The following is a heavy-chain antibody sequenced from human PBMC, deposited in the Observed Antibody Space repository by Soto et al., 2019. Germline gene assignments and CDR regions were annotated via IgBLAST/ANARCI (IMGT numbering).Heavy chain of an antibody. CDR1: GFTSSHAW. CDR2: IKSKADGETK. D-gene: IGHD2-15*01. J-gene: IGHJ5*02. V-gene: IGHV3-15*01. CDR3: CVVKRLDQYSTSGYWFDP. Sequence: PGGSLRLSCAASGFTSSHAWMSWVRQAPGKGLEWVGRIKSKADGETKDYGAPVRGRFTISRDDAKDTLYLQMNSLRIEDTAVYYCCVVKRLDQYSTSGYWFDPWGPGTLVTVSS.